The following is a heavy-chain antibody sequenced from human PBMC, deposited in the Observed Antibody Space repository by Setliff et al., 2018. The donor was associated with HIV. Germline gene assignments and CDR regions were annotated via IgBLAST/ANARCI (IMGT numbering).Heavy chain of an antibody. CDR1: GASITSHY. D-gene: IGHD4-17*01. Sequence: KPSETLSLTCTVSGASITSHYWSWTRQSPGRELEWIGYIYSTGSTNYNPSLQSRVSISMDASKNKFSLKVTSVTSADTAVYYCAKGAGFYGDYTFDYWGQGNLVTSPQ. CDR2: IYSTGST. J-gene: IGHJ4*02. CDR3: AKGAGFYGDYTFDY. V-gene: IGHV4-59*11.